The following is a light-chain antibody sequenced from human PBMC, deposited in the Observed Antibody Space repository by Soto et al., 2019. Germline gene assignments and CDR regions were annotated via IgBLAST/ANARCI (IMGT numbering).Light chain of an antibody. CDR3: QQYNSYSRRT. V-gene: IGKV1-5*03. CDR2: KAS. Sequence: DIQMTQSPSTLSASVGDRVTITCRASQSISSWLAWYQQKPGKAPKLLLYKASSLESGVPSRFSGSGSGTEFTLTISSLQPDDFATYYCQQYNSYSRRTFGQGTKVEIK. J-gene: IGKJ1*01. CDR1: QSISSW.